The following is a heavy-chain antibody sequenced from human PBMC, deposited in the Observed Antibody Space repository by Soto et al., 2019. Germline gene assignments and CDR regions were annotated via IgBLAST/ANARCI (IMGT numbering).Heavy chain of an antibody. CDR2: IIPIFGTA. D-gene: IGHD6-19*01. J-gene: IGHJ4*02. CDR1: GGTFSSYA. Sequence: GASVKVSCKASGGTFSSYAISWVRQAPGQGLEWMGGIIPIFGTANYAQKFQGRVTITADKSTSTAYMELSSLRSEDTAVYYCAGRAIAVAGFLDYWGQGTLATVSS. V-gene: IGHV1-69*06. CDR3: AGRAIAVAGFLDY.